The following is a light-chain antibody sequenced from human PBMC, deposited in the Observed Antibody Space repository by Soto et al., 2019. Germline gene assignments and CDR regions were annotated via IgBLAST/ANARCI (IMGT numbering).Light chain of an antibody. Sequence: ERVMTQSPATLSLSPGERATLSCRASQSVSSYLAWYQQKPGQAPRLLIYDASNRATGIPARFSGSGSGTDFTLTISSLEPADFAVYYCQQRSNWPLTFGGGTKVEIK. CDR1: QSVSSY. V-gene: IGKV3-11*01. J-gene: IGKJ4*01. CDR2: DAS. CDR3: QQRSNWPLT.